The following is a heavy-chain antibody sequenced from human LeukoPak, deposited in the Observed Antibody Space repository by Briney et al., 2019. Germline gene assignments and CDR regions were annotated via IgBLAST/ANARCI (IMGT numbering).Heavy chain of an antibody. CDR3: ARGGRYYYDSSGYPDY. CDR2: INHSGST. Sequence: PGGSLRLSCAASGFTFSSYAMSWIRRPPGKGLEWIGEINHSGSTNYNPSLKSRVTISVDTSKNQFSLKLSSVTAADTAVYYCARGGRYYYDSSGYPDYWGQGTLVTVSS. V-gene: IGHV4-34*01. CDR1: GFTFSSYA. J-gene: IGHJ4*02. D-gene: IGHD3-22*01.